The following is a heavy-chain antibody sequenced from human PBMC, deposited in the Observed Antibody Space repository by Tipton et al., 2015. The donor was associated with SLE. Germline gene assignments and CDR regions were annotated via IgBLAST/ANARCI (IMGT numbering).Heavy chain of an antibody. CDR2: IYHSGST. CDR3: ARDPRLNWDYGTYFDY. D-gene: IGHD7-27*01. J-gene: IGHJ4*02. Sequence: TLSLTCAVSGGSFSGYAWSWVRQPPGKGLEWIGSIYHSGSTYYNPSLKSRVTISVDTSKNQFSLKLSSATAADTAVYYCARDPRLNWDYGTYFDYWGQGTLVTVSS. V-gene: IGHV4-34*01. CDR1: GGSFSGYA.